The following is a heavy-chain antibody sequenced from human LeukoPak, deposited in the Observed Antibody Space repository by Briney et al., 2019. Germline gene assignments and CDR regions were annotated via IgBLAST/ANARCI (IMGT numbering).Heavy chain of an antibody. CDR3: AKNYFGSGSYYNGLDY. Sequence: PGRSLRLSCAASGSTFSSYAMHWVCQAPGKGLDWVAVMSFDGDNKYYADSVKGRFTVSRDISKNTLYLHMNSLRAEDTALYYCAKNYFGSGSYYNGLDYWGQGTLVTVSS. D-gene: IGHD3-10*01. J-gene: IGHJ4*02. CDR2: MSFDGDNK. V-gene: IGHV3-30*18. CDR1: GSTFSSYA.